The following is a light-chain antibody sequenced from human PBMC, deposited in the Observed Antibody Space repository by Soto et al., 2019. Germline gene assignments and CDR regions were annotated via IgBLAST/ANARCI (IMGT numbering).Light chain of an antibody. V-gene: IGLV2-8*01. CDR3: SSFAGSNNFPYV. J-gene: IGLJ1*01. CDR1: SSDVGAYDY. CDR2: EIN. Sequence: QSVLTQPPSASGSPGQSVTISCTGTSSDVGAYDYVSWYQQHPGKAPKLMIYEINKRPSGVPDRFSGSKSGNTASLTVSGLQAEDEADYYCSSFAGSNNFPYVFGTETKVTGL.